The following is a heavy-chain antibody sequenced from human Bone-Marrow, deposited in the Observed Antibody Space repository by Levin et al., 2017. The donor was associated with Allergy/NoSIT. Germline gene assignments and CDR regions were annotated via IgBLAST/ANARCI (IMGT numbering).Heavy chain of an antibody. CDR3: ARVTYCSSTSCYRDFDY. CDR2: ISSSSSYI. CDR1: GFTFSSYS. V-gene: IGHV3-21*01. D-gene: IGHD2-2*01. J-gene: IGHJ4*02. Sequence: KTGGSLRLSCAASGFTFSSYSMNWVRQAPGKGLEWVSSISSSSSYIYYADSVKGRFTISRDNAKNSLYLQMNSLRAEDTAVYYCARVTYCSSTSCYRDFDYWGQGTLVTVSS.